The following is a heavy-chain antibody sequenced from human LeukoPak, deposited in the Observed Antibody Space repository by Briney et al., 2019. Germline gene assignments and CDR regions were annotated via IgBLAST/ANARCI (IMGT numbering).Heavy chain of an antibody. CDR3: AQHRTSGSYSGKVFDY. CDR1: GFTVSSNY. J-gene: IGHJ4*02. V-gene: IGHV3-23*01. D-gene: IGHD3-10*01. Sequence: GGSLRLSCAASGFTVSSNYMSWVRQAPGKGLEWVSAISGSGGSTYYADSVKGRFTISRDNSKNTLYLQMNSLRAEDTAVYYCAQHRTSGSYSGKVFDYWGQGTLVTVSS. CDR2: ISGSGGST.